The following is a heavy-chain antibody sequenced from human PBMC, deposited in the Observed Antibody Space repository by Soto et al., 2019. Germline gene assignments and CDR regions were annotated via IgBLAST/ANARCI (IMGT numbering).Heavy chain of an antibody. J-gene: IGHJ2*01. CDR2: IIPIFGTA. CDR1: GGTFSSYA. Sequence: SVKVSCKASGGTFSSYAISWVRQAPGQGLEWMGGIIPIFGTANYAQKFQGRVTITADESTSTVYMELSSLRSEDTAMYSCARETSGTTVTLRYWYFDLWGRGTLVTVSS. V-gene: IGHV1-69*13. D-gene: IGHD4-17*01. CDR3: ARETSGTTVTLRYWYFDL.